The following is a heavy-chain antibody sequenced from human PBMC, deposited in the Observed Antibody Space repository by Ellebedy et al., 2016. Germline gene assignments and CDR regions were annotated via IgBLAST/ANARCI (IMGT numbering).Heavy chain of an antibody. J-gene: IGHJ6*02. V-gene: IGHV4-59*08. D-gene: IGHD1-1*01. CDR3: ARLGTPNIYYYYGMDV. CDR1: GGSISSYY. Sequence: SETLSLTCTVSGGSISSYYWSWIRQPPGKGLEWIGYIYYSGSTNYNPSLKSRVTISVDTSKNQFSLKLSSVTAADTAVYYCARLGTPNIYYYYGMDVWGQGTTVTVSS. CDR2: IYYSGST.